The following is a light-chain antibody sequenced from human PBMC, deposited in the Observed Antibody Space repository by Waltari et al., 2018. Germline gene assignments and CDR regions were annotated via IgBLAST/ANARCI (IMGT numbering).Light chain of an antibody. Sequence: QLVLTQSPSASASLGASVKLTCTLSSGHSSNVIAWLQEQPGKGPRYLMKVNSDGSHSKGDEIPDCFSGSSSGAERYLTISSLQSEDEADYYCQTGGHGTWVFGGGTKLTVL. CDR2: VNSDGSH. CDR1: SGHSSNV. CDR3: QTGGHGTWV. J-gene: IGLJ3*02. V-gene: IGLV4-69*01.